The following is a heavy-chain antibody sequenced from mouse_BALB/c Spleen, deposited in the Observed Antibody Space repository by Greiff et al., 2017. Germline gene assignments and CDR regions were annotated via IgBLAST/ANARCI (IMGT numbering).Heavy chain of an antibody. CDR2: ISTYYGDA. CDR3: ARYDYGRGMDY. V-gene: IGHV1S137*01. Sequence: QVQLQQSGAELVRPGVSVKISCKGSGYTFTDYAMHWVKQSHAKSLEWIGVISTYYGDASYNQKFKGKATMTVDKSSSTAYMELARLTSEDSAIYYCARYDYGRGMDYGGQGTSVTVAS. J-gene: IGHJ4*01. CDR1: GYTFTDYA. D-gene: IGHD1-1*01.